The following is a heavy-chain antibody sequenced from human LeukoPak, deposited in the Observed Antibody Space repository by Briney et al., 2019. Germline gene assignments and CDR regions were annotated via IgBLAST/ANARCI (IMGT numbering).Heavy chain of an antibody. Sequence: GGSLRLSCAASGFTFSSYWMNWVRQAPGRGPEWVAHIKQDGSEKYYLDSVKGRFTISRDNAKNSLYLQMSSLRAEDTAVYYCARDLGIAAAGNYAYWGQGTLVTVSS. CDR2: IKQDGSEK. V-gene: IGHV3-7*03. CDR3: ARDLGIAAAGNYAY. CDR1: GFTFSSYW. J-gene: IGHJ4*02. D-gene: IGHD6-13*01.